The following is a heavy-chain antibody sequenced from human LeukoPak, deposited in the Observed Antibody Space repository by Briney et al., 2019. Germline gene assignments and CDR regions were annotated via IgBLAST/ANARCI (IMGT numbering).Heavy chain of an antibody. CDR3: ARDKIVGATVLDY. V-gene: IGHV3-74*01. Sequence: GGSLRLSCAASGFTLSSYWMHWVRQAPGEGLVWVSRINSDGSNINYADSVKGRFTISRDNAKNTLYLQMNSLRAEDTAVYYCARDKIVGATVLDYWGQGSLVTVSS. D-gene: IGHD1-26*01. CDR1: GFTLSSYW. CDR2: INSDGSNI. J-gene: IGHJ4*02.